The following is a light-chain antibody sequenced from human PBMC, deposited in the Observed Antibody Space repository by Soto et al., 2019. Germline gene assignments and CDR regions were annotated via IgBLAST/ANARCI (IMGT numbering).Light chain of an antibody. CDR2: GNS. V-gene: IGLV1-40*01. CDR3: QSYDSSPV. J-gene: IGLJ1*01. CDR1: SSNIGAGYD. Sequence: QSVLTQPPSVSAAPGQRVTISCTGSSSNIGAGYDVHGYQQLPGTAPKLLIYGNSNRPSGVPDRFSGSKSGTSASLAITGFQSEDEADYYCQSYDSSPVFGTGTKLTVL.